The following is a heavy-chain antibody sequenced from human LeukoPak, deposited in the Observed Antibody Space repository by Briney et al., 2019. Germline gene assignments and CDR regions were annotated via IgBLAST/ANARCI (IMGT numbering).Heavy chain of an antibody. J-gene: IGHJ4*02. Sequence: GGSLRLSCAASGFTFSSYSMNWVRQAPGKGLEWVSSISSSSSYIYYADSGKGRFTISRDNAKNSLYLQMNSLRAEDTAVYYCARDNYYDRPYYFDYWGQGTLVTVSS. V-gene: IGHV3-21*01. CDR3: ARDNYYDRPYYFDY. CDR2: ISSSSSYI. CDR1: GFTFSSYS. D-gene: IGHD3-22*01.